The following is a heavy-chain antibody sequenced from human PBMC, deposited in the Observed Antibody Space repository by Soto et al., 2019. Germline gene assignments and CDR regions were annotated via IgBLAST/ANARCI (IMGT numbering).Heavy chain of an antibody. CDR2: ISGSGGST. Sequence: LRLSCAASGFTFSSYAMSWVRQAPGKGLEWVSAISGSGGSTYYADSVKGRFTISRDNSKNTLYLQMNSLRAEDTAVYYCAKVPNYDFWSGYLKYFQHWGQGTLVTVSS. V-gene: IGHV3-23*01. CDR3: AKVPNYDFWSGYLKYFQH. J-gene: IGHJ1*01. CDR1: GFTFSSYA. D-gene: IGHD3-3*01.